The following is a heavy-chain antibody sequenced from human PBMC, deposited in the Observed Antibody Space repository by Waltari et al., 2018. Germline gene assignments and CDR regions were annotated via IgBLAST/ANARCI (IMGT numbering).Heavy chain of an antibody. D-gene: IGHD3-10*01. J-gene: IGHJ6*03. V-gene: IGHV4-59*01. Sequence: QVQRQESGPGLVKPSETLSRTCTVSGGSISSYYWRGIRQPPGEGLEWIGYIYYNGITNYPPSPQSRVTISSDTSKNQFSPKLISVTAADTAVYYCARANLWFGALLHYYYLDVWGKGTTVTVSS. CDR3: ARANLWFGALLHYYYLDV. CDR2: IYYNGIT. CDR1: GGSISSYY.